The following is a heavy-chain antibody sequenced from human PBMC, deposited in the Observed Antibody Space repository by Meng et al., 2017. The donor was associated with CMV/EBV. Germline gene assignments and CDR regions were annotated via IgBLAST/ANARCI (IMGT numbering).Heavy chain of an antibody. V-gene: IGHV4-61*01. J-gene: IGHJ5*02. CDR3: ARVRGDIVVVPATNWFDP. CDR2: IYYRGST. D-gene: IGHD2-2*01. CDR1: SSGSYY. Sequence: SSGSYYWSWIRQPPGKGMEWIGYIYYRGSTNDNPYQKSRDKISEDTSKNQFSLKLSSVTAADTAVYYCARVRGDIVVVPATNWFDPWGQGTLVTVSS.